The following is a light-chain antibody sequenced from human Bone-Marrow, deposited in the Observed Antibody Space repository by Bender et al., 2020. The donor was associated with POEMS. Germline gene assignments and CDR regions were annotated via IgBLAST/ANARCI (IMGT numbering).Light chain of an antibody. CDR1: NSDIGTNA. CDR2: SDN. V-gene: IGLV1-47*02. CDR3: AAWDDSPSGPWV. J-gene: IGLJ2*01. Sequence: QSVLTQPPSASGTPGQRVTISCSGSNSDIGTNAVNWYQQFPGTAPKLLIYSDNQRPSGVPDRFYAFKSGTAASLAISGLRSEDGADYHCAAWDDSPSGPWVFGGGTKLTVL.